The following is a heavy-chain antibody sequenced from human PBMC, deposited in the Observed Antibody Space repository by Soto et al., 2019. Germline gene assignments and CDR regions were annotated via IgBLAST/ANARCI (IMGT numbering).Heavy chain of an antibody. CDR3: ARDVGVGSYGQRIQGMDV. Sequence: QAQVLQSGAEVKKPGASVKVSCTASGYTFTTYGVSWVRQAPGQGLEWMGWISTHTGNTLYAQKFQGRVTVTTDTSSSTAYMELRSLRSDDTAVYYCARDVGVGSYGQRIQGMDVWGQGNTVTVSS. V-gene: IGHV1-18*01. J-gene: IGHJ6*02. CDR1: GYTFTTYG. D-gene: IGHD3-10*01. CDR2: ISTHTGNT.